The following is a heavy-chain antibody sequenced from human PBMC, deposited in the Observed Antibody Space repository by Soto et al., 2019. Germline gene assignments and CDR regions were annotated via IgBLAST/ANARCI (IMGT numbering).Heavy chain of an antibody. CDR1: GGSISSYY. CDR2: IYYSGST. CDR3: ASLQSGELERVDY. D-gene: IGHD1-1*01. V-gene: IGHV4-59*08. J-gene: IGHJ4*01. Sequence: KPSETLSLTCTVSGGSISSYYWSWIRQPPGKGLEWIGYIYYSGSTNYNPSLKSRVTISVDTSKNQFSLKLSSVTAADTAVYYCASLQSGELERVDYWGQGTLVTVSS.